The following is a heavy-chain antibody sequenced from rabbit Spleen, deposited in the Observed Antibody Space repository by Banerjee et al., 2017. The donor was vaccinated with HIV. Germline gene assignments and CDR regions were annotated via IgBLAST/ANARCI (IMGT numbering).Heavy chain of an antibody. V-gene: IGHV1S45*01. J-gene: IGHJ4*01. CDR2: IYIGNGRI. D-gene: IGHD4-2*01. CDR1: GFDFSSYW. Sequence: QEQLVESRGGLVRPEGSLTLTCKASGFDFSSYWMCWVRQAPGKGLEWIACIYIGNGRIWYANWAKGRFTISKTSTTVTLQMTSLTSADTATYFCARAGDAGGGGWNFNLWGPGTLVTVS. CDR3: ARAGDAGGGGWNFNL.